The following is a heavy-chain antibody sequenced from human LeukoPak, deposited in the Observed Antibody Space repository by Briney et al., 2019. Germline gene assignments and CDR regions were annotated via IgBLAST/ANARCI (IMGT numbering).Heavy chain of an antibody. D-gene: IGHD2-2*01. Sequence: GGSLRLSCAASGFTFSSYGMHWVRQAPGKGLEWVAFIRYDGSNKYYADSVKGRFTISRDNSKNTLYLQMNSLGAEDTAVYYCAKEGGYQLLSPNYYYYGMDVWGQGTTVTVSS. CDR1: GFTFSSYG. J-gene: IGHJ6*02. V-gene: IGHV3-30*02. CDR2: IRYDGSNK. CDR3: AKEGGYQLLSPNYYYYGMDV.